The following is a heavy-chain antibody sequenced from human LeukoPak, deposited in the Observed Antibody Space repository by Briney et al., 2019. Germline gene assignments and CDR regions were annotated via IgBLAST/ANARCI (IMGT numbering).Heavy chain of an antibody. CDR1: GGSISSNY. Sequence: SETLSLTCTVSGGSISSNYWSWIRQPPGKGLEWIGYIYYRGNTKYTPSLKNRVSMSIDTSKNQFSLKLSSVTAADTAVYYCARDLNANDAIDIWGRGTRVTVSA. J-gene: IGHJ3*02. V-gene: IGHV4-59*01. CDR3: ARDLNANDAIDI. CDR2: IYYRGNT. D-gene: IGHD3-9*01.